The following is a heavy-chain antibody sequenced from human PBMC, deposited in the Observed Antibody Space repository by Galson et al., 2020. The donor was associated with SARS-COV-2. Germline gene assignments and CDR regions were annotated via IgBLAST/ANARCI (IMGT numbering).Heavy chain of an antibody. Sequence: GESLKISCSASGFTFSSYAMHWVRQAPGKRLEFVSVISSKGGTTYYADSVKGRFTISRDISTNTLYLQMSSLTHEDTAVYYCVKDMRGIIGTRKLVVPYYWGQGTLVTVSS. CDR2: ISSKGGTT. CDR1: GFTFSSYA. V-gene: IGHV3-64D*08. J-gene: IGHJ4*02. CDR3: VKDMRGIIGTRKLVVPYY. D-gene: IGHD2-8*02.